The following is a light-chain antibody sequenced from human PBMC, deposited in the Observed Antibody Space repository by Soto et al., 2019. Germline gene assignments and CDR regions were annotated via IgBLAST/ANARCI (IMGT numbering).Light chain of an antibody. CDR3: SSYAGSSNV. CDR2: EVN. V-gene: IGLV2-8*01. Sequence: QPALTQPPSASGSPGQSVAISCTGTSSDVGGYNYVSWHQQHPGKAPKLMIYEVNKRPSGVPDRFSGSKSGNTASLTVSGLQAEDEADYYCSSYAGSSNVFGTGTKVTVL. J-gene: IGLJ1*01. CDR1: SSDVGGYNY.